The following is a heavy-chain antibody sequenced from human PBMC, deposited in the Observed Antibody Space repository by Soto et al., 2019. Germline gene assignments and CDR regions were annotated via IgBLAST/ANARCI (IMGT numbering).Heavy chain of an antibody. V-gene: IGHV1-2*04. CDR1: GYTFTGYY. J-gene: IGHJ4*02. CDR2: FNPNSGGT. D-gene: IGHD5-12*01. Sequence: QVQLLQSGAEVKKPGASVKVSCKASGYTFTGYYMHWVRQAPGQGLEWMGWFNPNSGGTNYAQKFQGCDPMTSDTSISTAYMERSRLRSDDTAVYYCARDSGYDYVFDHWGQGTLVTVSS. CDR3: ARDSGYDYVFDH.